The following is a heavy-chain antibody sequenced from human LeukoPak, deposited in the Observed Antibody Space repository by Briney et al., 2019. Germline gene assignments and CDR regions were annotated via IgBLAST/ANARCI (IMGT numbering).Heavy chain of an antibody. CDR1: GFIVSDFD. CDR3: ARGNYDFAYDP. J-gene: IGHJ5*02. Sequence: GGSLRLSCAASGFIVSDFDMNWVRQAPGKGLEWVSYLSTSGSYIHYAESVKGRFTISRDAGNNSLYLQLDSLTVEDTAVYFCARGNYDFAYDPWGQGTLVTVYS. D-gene: IGHD3-3*01. V-gene: IGHV3-21*01. CDR2: LSTSGSYI.